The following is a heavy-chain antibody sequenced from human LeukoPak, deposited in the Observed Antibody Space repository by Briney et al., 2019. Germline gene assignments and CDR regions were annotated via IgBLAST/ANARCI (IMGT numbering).Heavy chain of an antibody. CDR1: GDFISGYY. J-gene: IGHJ6*02. D-gene: IGHD1-1*01. V-gene: IGHV4-59*01. Sequence: SETLSLTCTVSGDFISGYYWSWIRQPPGKGLEWIGYVYYSGDTNYSPSLKSRVSMSVDTSKNQFSPKLNSVTAADAAVYYCARVGTALVYYDLDVWGQGTTVTVSS. CDR3: ARVGTALVYYDLDV. CDR2: VYYSGDT.